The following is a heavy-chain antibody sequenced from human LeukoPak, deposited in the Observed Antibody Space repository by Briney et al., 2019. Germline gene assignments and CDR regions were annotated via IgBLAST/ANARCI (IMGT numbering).Heavy chain of an antibody. CDR2: ISAYNGNT. Sequence: ASVKVSCKASGYTFTSYYMHWVRQAPGQGLEWMGWISAYNGNTNYAQKLQGRVTMTTDTSTSTAYMELRSLRSDDTAVYFCARASAYDPPPPPKYYMDVWGKGTTVIVSS. V-gene: IGHV1-18*04. D-gene: IGHD5-12*01. CDR3: ARASAYDPPPPPKYYMDV. CDR1: GYTFTSYY. J-gene: IGHJ6*03.